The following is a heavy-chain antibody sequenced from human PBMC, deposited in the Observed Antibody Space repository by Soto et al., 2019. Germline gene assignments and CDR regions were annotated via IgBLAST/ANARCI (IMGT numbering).Heavy chain of an antibody. CDR2: ISAYNGNT. D-gene: IGHD1-7*01. Sequence: ASVEVSCKASGYTFTSYGISWVRQAPGQGLEWMGWISAYNGNTNYAQKLQGRVTMTTDTSTSTAYMELRSLRSDDTAVYYCASNWNYAGYYYYMDVWGKGTTVTVSS. J-gene: IGHJ6*03. CDR1: GYTFTSYG. V-gene: IGHV1-18*01. CDR3: ASNWNYAGYYYYMDV.